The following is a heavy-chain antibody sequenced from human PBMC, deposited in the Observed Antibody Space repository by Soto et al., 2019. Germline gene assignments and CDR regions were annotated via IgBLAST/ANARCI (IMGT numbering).Heavy chain of an antibody. Sequence: QVQLQESGPGLVEPSETLSLTCTVSGDSIRSGNFYWGWIRQHPGKGLEWIGFIYHSGNAYYNPSLESRLTISIDTSKNQFSLKLASLTAADTATYFCARVGVQNYVHYWGQGILVTVSS. D-gene: IGHD3-16*01. CDR3: ARVGVQNYVHY. J-gene: IGHJ4*02. V-gene: IGHV4-31*03. CDR1: GDSIRSGNFY. CDR2: IYHSGNA.